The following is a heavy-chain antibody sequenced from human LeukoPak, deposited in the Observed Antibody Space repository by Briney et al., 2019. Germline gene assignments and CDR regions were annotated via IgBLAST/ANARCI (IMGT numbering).Heavy chain of an antibody. V-gene: IGHV4-59*01. J-gene: IGHJ4*02. D-gene: IGHD6-19*01. CDR2: IYSYGSN. CDR3: ARRDSSGWNYFDS. CDR1: GGSISTYY. Sequence: HSETLSLTCTVSGGSISTYYWSWIRQPPGKGLELIGYIYSYGSNNYNPSLKSRVTIAVNTSKKEFSLNLSSVTAADTAVYYCARRDSSGWNYFDSWGQGTLVTVSS.